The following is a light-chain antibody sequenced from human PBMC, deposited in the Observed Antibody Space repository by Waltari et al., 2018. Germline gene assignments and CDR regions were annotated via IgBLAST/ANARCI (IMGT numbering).Light chain of an antibody. CDR2: WAS. V-gene: IGKV4-1*01. Sequence: DIVMTQSPDSLAVSLGERATINCKSSQSVLYNSDNKNYLAWYQQKPGQPPKLLIYWASTRESGVPDRFSGSGSGTDFNLTITSLQAEDVAVYYCQQYYGTPPRTFGQGTKVEIK. J-gene: IGKJ1*01. CDR3: QQYYGTPPRT. CDR1: QSVLYNSDNKNY.